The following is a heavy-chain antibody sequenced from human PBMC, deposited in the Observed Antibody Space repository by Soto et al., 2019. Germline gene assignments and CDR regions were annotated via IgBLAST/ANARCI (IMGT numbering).Heavy chain of an antibody. CDR2: ISHDGSEK. Sequence: GGSLRLSCAASIFTFSNYGMHWVRQAPGKGLEWLAIISHDGSEKYYTDSVKGRFTISRDNSKNTLYLQMNSLRAEDTAVYYCARGSSGGATFDFDYWGQGTLVTVSS. D-gene: IGHD3-22*01. J-gene: IGHJ4*02. V-gene: IGHV3-30*03. CDR3: ARGSSGGATFDFDY. CDR1: IFTFSNYG.